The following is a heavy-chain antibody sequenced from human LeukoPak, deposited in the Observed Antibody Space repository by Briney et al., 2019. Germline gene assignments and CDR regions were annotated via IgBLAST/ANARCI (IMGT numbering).Heavy chain of an antibody. V-gene: IGHV4-34*01. J-gene: IGHJ3*02. Sequence: SETLSLTCALYGGSFSGYYWSWIRQPPGKGLEWIGEINHSGSINYSPSLKGRVTISLDTSKNQFSLKLSSVTAADTAVYYCARGSRLTGTFDIWGQGTMVTVSS. CDR1: GGSFSGYY. CDR2: INHSGSI. D-gene: IGHD3-9*01. CDR3: ARGSRLTGTFDI.